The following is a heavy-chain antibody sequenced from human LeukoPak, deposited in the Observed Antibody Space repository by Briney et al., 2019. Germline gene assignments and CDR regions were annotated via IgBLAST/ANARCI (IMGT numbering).Heavy chain of an antibody. CDR2: IYSSGST. J-gene: IGHJ4*02. D-gene: IGHD3-10*01. CDR3: ARIMVRGVIFDY. V-gene: IGHV4-31*03. CDR1: GGSISSDGYY. Sequence: PSETLSLTCTVSGGSISSDGYYWSWIRQHPGKGLEWIGYIYSSGSTYYNPSLKSRVTISVDTSKNQFSLKLSSVTAADTAVYYCARIMVRGVIFDYWGQGTLVTVSS.